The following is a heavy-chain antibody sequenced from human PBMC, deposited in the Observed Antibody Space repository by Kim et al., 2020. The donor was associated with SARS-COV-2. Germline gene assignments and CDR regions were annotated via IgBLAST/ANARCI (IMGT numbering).Heavy chain of an antibody. CDR1: GFTFSSYA. CDR3: AKDNWYYDILTGYLMYNWCDP. J-gene: IGHJ5*02. V-gene: IGHV3-23*01. Sequence: GGSLRLSCAASGFTFSSYAMSWVRQAPGKGLEWVSAISGSGGSTYYADSVKGRFTISRDNSKNTLYLQMNSLRAEDTAVYYCAKDNWYYDILTGYLMYNWCDPWGQGTLVTVSS. CDR2: ISGSGGST. D-gene: IGHD3-9*01.